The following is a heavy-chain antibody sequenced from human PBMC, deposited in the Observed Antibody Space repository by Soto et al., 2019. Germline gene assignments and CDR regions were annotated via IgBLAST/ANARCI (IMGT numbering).Heavy chain of an antibody. J-gene: IGHJ4*01. CDR1: GGSLNNNHYY. V-gene: IGHV4-61*05. CDR2: IYYSGST. D-gene: IGHD2-2*01. Sequence: SETLSLTCTVSGGSLNNNHYYWGWVRQPPGKGLEWIGYIYYSGSTNYNPSLKSRVTISVDTSKNQFPLKLRSVTAADTAVYYCAKSPPAAHYIPSSRSRRDGWYFDYWGQRTLVPVS. CDR3: AKSPPAAHYIPSSRSRRDGWYFDY.